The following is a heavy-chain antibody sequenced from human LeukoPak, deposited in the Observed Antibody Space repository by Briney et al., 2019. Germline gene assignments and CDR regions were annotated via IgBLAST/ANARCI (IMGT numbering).Heavy chain of an antibody. CDR3: ARDRGHMVRGVLSY. CDR2: ISAYNGNT. Sequence: ASVNVSCKASGYTFTSYGISWVRQAPGQGLEGMGWISAYNGNTNYAQKLQGRVTMTTDTSTSTAYMELRSLRSDDTAVYYCARDRGHMVRGVLSYWGQGTLVTVSS. CDR1: GYTFTSYG. D-gene: IGHD3-10*01. V-gene: IGHV1-18*01. J-gene: IGHJ4*02.